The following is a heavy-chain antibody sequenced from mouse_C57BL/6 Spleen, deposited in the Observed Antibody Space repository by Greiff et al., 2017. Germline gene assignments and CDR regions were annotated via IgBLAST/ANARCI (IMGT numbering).Heavy chain of an antibody. CDR3: ARYGDYGSSPWVGGV. Sequence: EVKLQESGGGLVQPGGSLSFSCAASGFTFTGYYMSWVRQPPGKALEWLGFIRNKANGYTTEYRASVKGRFTISRANSQSILYLQMNALRAEDSATYYGARYGDYGSSPWVGGVWGTGTTVTVSS. CDR2: IRNKANGYTT. CDR1: GFTFTGYY. J-gene: IGHJ1*03. D-gene: IGHD1-1*01. V-gene: IGHV7-3*01.